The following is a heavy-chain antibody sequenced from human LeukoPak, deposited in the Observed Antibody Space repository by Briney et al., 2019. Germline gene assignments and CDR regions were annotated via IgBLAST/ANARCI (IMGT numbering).Heavy chain of an antibody. CDR2: IHHNGTR. V-gene: IGHV4/OR15-8*01. J-gene: IGHJ6*02. Sequence: SGTLSLTCGVSVGSINSGNWWTWVRQSPGKGLEWIGEIHHNGTRNYNPSLKSRVTMSADTFKNHFSLIVTSLPAADTAVYYCAAAPILRGEGGEHYKYGMDVWGQGTTVIVSS. CDR3: AAAPILRGEGGEHYKYGMDV. D-gene: IGHD2-2*02. CDR1: VGSINSGNW.